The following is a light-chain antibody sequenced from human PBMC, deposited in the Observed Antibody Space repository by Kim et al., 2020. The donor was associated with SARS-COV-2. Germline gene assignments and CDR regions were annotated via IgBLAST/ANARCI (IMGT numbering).Light chain of an antibody. CDR1: SSAVGCYNY. CDR2: DVS. CDR3: SSYTSTSTVI. Sequence: QSIPISCTGTSSAVGCYNYVSWYQQYPGKAPTLMISDVSIRPAGVSNRFSGSKSGNTASLTISGLQPEDEADYYCSSYTSTSTVIFGGGTQLTVL. J-gene: IGLJ2*01. V-gene: IGLV2-14*03.